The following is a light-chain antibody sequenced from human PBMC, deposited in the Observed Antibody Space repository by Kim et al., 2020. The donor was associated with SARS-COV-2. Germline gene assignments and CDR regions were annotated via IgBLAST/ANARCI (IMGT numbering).Light chain of an antibody. CDR1: TGAVTRGYN. J-gene: IGLJ2*01. CDR2: STS. Sequence: PGRTVAHTGASSTGAVTRGYNPTGCRQKPRPAPMTLIYSTSNKHSWAPARFSGSLLGGKAALTLSGVQPEDEADYYCLFYYGGALVFGGGTQLTVL. V-gene: IGLV7-43*01. CDR3: LFYYGGALV.